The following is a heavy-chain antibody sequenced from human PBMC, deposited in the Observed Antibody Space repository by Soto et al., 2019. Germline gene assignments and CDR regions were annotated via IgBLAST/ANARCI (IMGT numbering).Heavy chain of an antibody. D-gene: IGHD2-15*01. CDR3: SRHQEGRSGGSCYPGMDV. Sequence: GGSLRLSCAASGFTLSGSDIHWVRQASGKGLEWVGRIRTKSNNFATSYAESVRGRFTISRDDSDNTASLQMSSLKTEDTAIYYCSRHQEGRSGGSCYPGMDVWGQGTTVTVSS. CDR1: GFTLSGSD. CDR2: IRTKSNNFAT. J-gene: IGHJ6*02. V-gene: IGHV3-73*01.